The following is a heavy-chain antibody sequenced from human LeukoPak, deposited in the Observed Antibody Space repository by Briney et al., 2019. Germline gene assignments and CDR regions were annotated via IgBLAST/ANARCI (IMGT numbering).Heavy chain of an antibody. CDR1: GGSISSGGYY. Sequence: SETLSLTCAVSGGSISSGGYYWSWIRQPPGKGLEWIGEINHSGSTNYNPSLKSRVTISVDTSKNQFSLKLSSVTAADTAVYYCARGQGLLVPARAFGYWGQGTLVTVSS. CDR2: INHSGST. V-gene: IGHV4-34*01. D-gene: IGHD2-2*01. J-gene: IGHJ4*02. CDR3: ARGQGLLVPARAFGY.